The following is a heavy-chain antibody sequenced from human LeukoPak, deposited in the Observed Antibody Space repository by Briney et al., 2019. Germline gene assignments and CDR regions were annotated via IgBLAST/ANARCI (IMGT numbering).Heavy chain of an antibody. CDR1: GYTFTSYG. CDR2: ISAYDGNT. J-gene: IGHJ4*02. D-gene: IGHD6-19*01. Sequence: GASVKVSCKASGYTFTSYGISWVRQAPGQGLEWMGWISAYDGNTNYAQKLQGRVTMTTDTSTSTAYMELRSLRSDDTAVYYCARDSPIAVAGTGGTTVFDYWGQGTLVTVSS. CDR3: ARDSPIAVAGTGGTTVFDY. V-gene: IGHV1-18*04.